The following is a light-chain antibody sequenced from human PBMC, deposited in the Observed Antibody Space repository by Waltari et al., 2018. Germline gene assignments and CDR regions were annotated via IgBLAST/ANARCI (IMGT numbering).Light chain of an antibody. Sequence: EIVLTQSPGTLSLSPGERATLSSRASQSVSSSYLAWYQQNPGQAPRLLIYGASSRATGLPDRFSGSGSGTDFTLTISRLEPEDFAVYYCQQYGSSPITFGQGTRLEIK. V-gene: IGKV3-20*01. CDR1: QSVSSSY. CDR2: GAS. J-gene: IGKJ5*01. CDR3: QQYGSSPIT.